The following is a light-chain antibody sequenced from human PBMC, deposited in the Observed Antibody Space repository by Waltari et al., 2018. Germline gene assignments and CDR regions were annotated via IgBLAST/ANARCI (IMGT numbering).Light chain of an antibody. CDR2: EVS. J-gene: IGKJ5*01. CDR1: QSLLHTDGRTY. CDR3: MQSLQLPIT. V-gene: IGKV2D-29*02. Sequence: DIVMTQTPLSLSVTPGQTASISCKSSQSLLHTDGRTYLFWYLQKPGQSPQLLSYEVSKRFAGVPDRFSGSWSGTGFTLKISRVESEDVGVYYCMQSLQLPITFGQGTPLEI.